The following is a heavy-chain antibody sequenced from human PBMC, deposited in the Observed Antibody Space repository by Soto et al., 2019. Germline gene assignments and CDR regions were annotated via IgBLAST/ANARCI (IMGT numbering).Heavy chain of an antibody. J-gene: IGHJ5*02. V-gene: IGHV1-24*01. CDR1: GYTLTELS. CDR2: FDPEDGET. Sequence: ASVKVSCKVSGYTLTELSMHWVRQAPGKGLEWMGGFDPEDGETIYAQKFQGRVTMTEDTSTDTAYMELSSLRSEDTAVYYCATPRCSGGSCPTYGFDPWGQGTLVTVSS. D-gene: IGHD2-15*01. CDR3: ATPRCSGGSCPTYGFDP.